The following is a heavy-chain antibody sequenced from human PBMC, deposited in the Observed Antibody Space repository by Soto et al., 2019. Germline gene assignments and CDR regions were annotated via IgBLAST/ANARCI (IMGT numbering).Heavy chain of an antibody. CDR2: INAGNGNT. V-gene: IGHV1-3*01. CDR1: GYTFTNYA. D-gene: IGHD3-16*01. J-gene: IGHJ4*02. Sequence: QVQLVQSGPEGKKPGASVKVSCKASGYTFTNYAIHWVRQAPGQRLEWMGWINAGNGNTKYSQSFQGRVTMIRDTSASTAYVELSILRSEDTALYYCARCRWVQHELGYYLDYWGQGTLVTVSS. CDR3: ARCRWVQHELGYYLDY.